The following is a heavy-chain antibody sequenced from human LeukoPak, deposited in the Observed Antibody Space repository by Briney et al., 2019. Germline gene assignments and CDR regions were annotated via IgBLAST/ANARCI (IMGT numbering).Heavy chain of an antibody. Sequence: GGSLRLSCAASVFTFSSYEMNWVRQAPGKGLEWVSYISSSCSTIYDADSVKGRFTISRDNAKNSLYLQMNSLRAEDTAVYYCAELGITMIGGVWGKGTTVTISS. CDR3: AELGITMIGGV. CDR1: VFTFSSYE. V-gene: IGHV3-48*03. J-gene: IGHJ6*04. CDR2: ISSSCSTI. D-gene: IGHD3-10*02.